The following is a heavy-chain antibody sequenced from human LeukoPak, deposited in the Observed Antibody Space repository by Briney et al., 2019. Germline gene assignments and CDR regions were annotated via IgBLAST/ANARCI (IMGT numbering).Heavy chain of an antibody. J-gene: IGHJ3*02. V-gene: IGHV1-69*13. CDR3: ARTDIVVVVSARMDAFDI. D-gene: IGHD2-15*01. CDR2: IIPIFGTA. CDR1: GGTFSSYA. Sequence: ASVKVSCKASGGTFSSYAISWVRQAPGQGLEWMGGIIPIFGTANYAQKFQGRVTITADESTSTAYMELSSLRSEDTAVYYCARTDIVVVVSARMDAFDIWGQGTMVTVSS.